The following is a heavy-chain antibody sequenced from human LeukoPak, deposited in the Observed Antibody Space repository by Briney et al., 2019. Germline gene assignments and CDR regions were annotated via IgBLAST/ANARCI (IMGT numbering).Heavy chain of an antibody. J-gene: IGHJ4*02. CDR2: IIPLFGTA. D-gene: IGHD3-22*01. Sequence: SVKVSCKASGGTFSSHAISWVRQAPGKGREWMGRIIPLFGTANYAQKFQCRDTITPAESTSTACREQSSLRSEDTAVYYCARARGRDYYPTDYWGQGTLVTVSS. CDR1: GGTFSSHA. CDR3: ARARGRDYYPTDY. V-gene: IGHV1-69*13.